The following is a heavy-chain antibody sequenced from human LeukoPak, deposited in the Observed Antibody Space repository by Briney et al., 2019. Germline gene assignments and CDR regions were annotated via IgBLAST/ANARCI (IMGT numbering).Heavy chain of an antibody. CDR3: ARHIGHGAFDI. CDR1: GYTFTSYY. V-gene: IGHV1-2*02. CDR2: INPNSGGT. J-gene: IGHJ3*02. Sequence: ASVKVSCKASGYTFTSYYMHWVRQAPGQGLEWMGWINPNSGGTNYAQKFQGRVTVTRDTSISTAYMELSRLRSDDTAVYYCARHIGHGAFDIWGHGTMVTVSS.